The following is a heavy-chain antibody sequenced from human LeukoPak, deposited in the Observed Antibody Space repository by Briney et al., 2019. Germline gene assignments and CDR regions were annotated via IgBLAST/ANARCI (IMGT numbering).Heavy chain of an antibody. CDR2: ISGSGGST. D-gene: IGHD3-22*01. V-gene: IGHV3-23*01. Sequence: GGSLRLSCAASGFTFSSYAMSWVRQAPGKGLEWVSAISGSGGSTYYADSVKSRFTISRDNSKNTLYLQMNSLRAEDTAVYYCAKDPTVYDSSARKLYYFDYWGQGTLVTVSS. CDR3: AKDPTVYDSSARKLYYFDY. CDR1: GFTFSSYA. J-gene: IGHJ4*02.